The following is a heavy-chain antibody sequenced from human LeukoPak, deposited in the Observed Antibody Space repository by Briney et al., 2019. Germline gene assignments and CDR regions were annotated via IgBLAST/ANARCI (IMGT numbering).Heavy chain of an antibody. V-gene: IGHV4-34*01. CDR3: ARVLEGSSGQHWYFDL. CDR1: GGSFSGYY. J-gene: IGHJ2*01. D-gene: IGHD6-19*01. CDR2: INHSGST. Sequence: SETLSLTCAVYGGSFSGYYWSWIRQPPGKGLEWIGEINHSGSTNYNPSLKSRVTISVGTSKNQFSLRLSSVTAADTAVYYCARVLEGSSGQHWYFDLWGRGTLVTVSS.